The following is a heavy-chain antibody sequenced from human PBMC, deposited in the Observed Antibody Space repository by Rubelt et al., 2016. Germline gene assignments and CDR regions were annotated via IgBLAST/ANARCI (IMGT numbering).Heavy chain of an antibody. D-gene: IGHD2-15*01. CDR2: VYWDDDK. V-gene: IGHV2-5*02. Sequence: QITLKESGPTLVRPTQTLTLTCTFSGFSLSSSGVGVGWIRQPPGKAPEWLALVYWDDDKRFTPSLKSRLTITKDTSKKKVVLAMTSRDPADTGTYYCAHGLRRESCRGGQCYYFDFWGQGTQVTVSS. J-gene: IGHJ4*02. CDR1: GFSLSSSGVG. CDR3: AHGLRRESCRGGQCYYFDF.